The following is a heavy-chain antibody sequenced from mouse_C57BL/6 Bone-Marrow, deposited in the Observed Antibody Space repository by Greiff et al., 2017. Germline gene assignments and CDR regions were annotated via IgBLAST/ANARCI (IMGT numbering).Heavy chain of an antibody. CDR1: GFTFSSYG. V-gene: IGHV5-6*01. CDR2: ISSGGSYT. CDR3: AREGLYYAMDY. Sequence: EVQVVESGGDLVKPGGSLKLSCAASGFTFSSYGMSWVRQTPDKRLEWVATISSGGSYTYYPDSVKGRFTISRDNAKNTLYLQMSSLKSEDTAMYYCAREGLYYAMDYWGQGTSVTVSS. J-gene: IGHJ4*01. D-gene: IGHD2-4*01.